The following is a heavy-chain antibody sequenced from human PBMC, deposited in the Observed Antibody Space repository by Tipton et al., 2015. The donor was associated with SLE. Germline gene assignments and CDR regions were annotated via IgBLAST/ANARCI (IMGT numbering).Heavy chain of an antibody. J-gene: IGHJ2*01. D-gene: IGHD2-21*02. CDR1: GYSISSGFF. Sequence: TLSLTCAVSGYSISSGFFWGWFRQPPGKGLEWIGTIDHSGSTYYSPSLKSRVTISADTSKNQFPLKLNSVTAADTAAYSCARDRVTYFDLWGRGTLVTVSS. V-gene: IGHV4-38-2*02. CDR2: IDHSGST. CDR3: ARDRVTYFDL.